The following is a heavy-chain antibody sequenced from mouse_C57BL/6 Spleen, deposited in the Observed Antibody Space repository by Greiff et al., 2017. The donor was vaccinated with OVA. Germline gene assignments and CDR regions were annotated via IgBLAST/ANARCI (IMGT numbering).Heavy chain of an antibody. J-gene: IGHJ1*03. CDR1: GFSLTSYG. D-gene: IGHD1-1*01. CDR3: AKMGTVVATNFDV. Sequence: VQRVESGPGLVQPSQSLSITCTVSGFSLTSYGVHWVRQSPGKGLEWLGVIWRGGSTDYNAAFMSRLSITKDNSKSQVFFKMNSLQADDTAIYYCAKMGTVVATNFDVWGTGTTVTVSS. V-gene: IGHV2-5*01. CDR2: IWRGGST.